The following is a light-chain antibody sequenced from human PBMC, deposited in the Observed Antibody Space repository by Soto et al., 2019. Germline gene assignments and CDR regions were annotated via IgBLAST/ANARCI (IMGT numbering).Light chain of an antibody. CDR1: QSVSSN. CDR3: HQYNDWPPWT. CDR2: GAS. V-gene: IGKV3-15*01. J-gene: IGKJ1*01. Sequence: EIVMTQSPSTLSVSTGERATLSCRASQSVSSNLAWYQQKPGQAPRLLIYGASTRATGIPARFSGSGSGTEFTLTISSLQSEDFAVYYCHQYNDWPPWTFAQGTKVDI.